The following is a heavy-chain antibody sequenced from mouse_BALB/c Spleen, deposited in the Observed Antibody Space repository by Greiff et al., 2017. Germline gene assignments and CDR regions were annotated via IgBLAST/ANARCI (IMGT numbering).Heavy chain of an antibody. J-gene: IGHJ2*01. Sequence: EVKLMESGAELVKPGASVKLSCTASGFNIKDTYMHWVKQRPEQGLEWIGRIDPANGNTKYDPKFQGKATITADTSSNTAYLQLSSLTSEDTAVYYCAHYGDYWGQGTTLTVSS. CDR2: IDPANGNT. CDR3: AHYGDY. V-gene: IGHV14-3*02. CDR1: GFNIKDTY.